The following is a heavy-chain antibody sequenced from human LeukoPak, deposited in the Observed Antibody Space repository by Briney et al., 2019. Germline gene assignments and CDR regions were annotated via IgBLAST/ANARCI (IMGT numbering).Heavy chain of an antibody. CDR2: IYPGASDT. J-gene: IGHJ6*02. V-gene: IGHV5-51*01. CDR1: GYSFTSYW. D-gene: IGHD6-13*01. CDR3: ARRIAAAGADYYYSGMDV. Sequence: GESLKISCQGSGYSFTSYWIGWVRHMPGKGLESMGIIYPGASDTRYSPSFQGQVTISAGKSISTAYLQWSSLKASDTAMYYCARRIAAAGADYYYSGMDVWGQGTMVTVSS.